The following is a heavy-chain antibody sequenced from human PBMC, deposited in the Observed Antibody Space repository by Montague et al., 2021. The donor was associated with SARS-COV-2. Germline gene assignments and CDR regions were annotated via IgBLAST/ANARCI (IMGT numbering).Heavy chain of an antibody. Sequence: SETLSLTCTVSGGSIRNYHWNWIRQPPGKGLEWIAYIYYSGSTNYNPSLQSRVTISVDTSRNQFSLRLTSVTAADTAVYYYARQLRVRRTWQVGDYNHYGMDVWGQGTTVSVSS. CDR2: IYYSGST. V-gene: IGHV4-59*08. J-gene: IGHJ6*02. D-gene: IGHD3-10*01. CDR1: GGSIRNYH. CDR3: ARQLRVRRTWQVGDYNHYGMDV.